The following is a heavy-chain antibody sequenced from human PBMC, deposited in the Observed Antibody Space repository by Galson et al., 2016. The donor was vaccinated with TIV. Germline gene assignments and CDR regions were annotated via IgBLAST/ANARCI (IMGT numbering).Heavy chain of an antibody. V-gene: IGHV3-53*01. CDR3: AKAGKGDAYPNHFDH. J-gene: IGHJ4*02. CDR1: GFSVSFNH. CDR2: IYASDTT. Sequence: SLRLSCAASGFSVSFNHMSWVRQAPGKGLEWVSLIYASDTTYYIDSVKGRFTIARDNSKNTLYLQMNSLRVDDTAVYYCAKAGKGDAYPNHFDHWGQGALVTVTS. D-gene: IGHD5-24*01.